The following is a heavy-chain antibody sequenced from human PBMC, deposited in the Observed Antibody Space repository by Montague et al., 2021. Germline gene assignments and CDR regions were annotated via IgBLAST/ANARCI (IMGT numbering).Heavy chain of an antibody. CDR3: AKQDYFVSGTSYKGFDP. Sequence: SETLSLTCTVSSGSIFHAHWSWVRQPPGKGLEWLGSMFYGGATSNNPSLKSRVTMSIDTSTNQFSLKLSFGTAADTAVYYCAKQDYFVSGTSYKGFDPWGQGILVTVSS. D-gene: IGHD3-10*01. J-gene: IGHJ5*02. V-gene: IGHV4-59*08. CDR2: MFYGGAT. CDR1: SGSIFHAH.